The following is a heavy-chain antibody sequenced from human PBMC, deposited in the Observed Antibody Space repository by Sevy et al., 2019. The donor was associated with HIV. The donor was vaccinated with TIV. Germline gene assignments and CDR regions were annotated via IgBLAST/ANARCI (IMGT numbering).Heavy chain of an antibody. D-gene: IGHD3-22*01. CDR3: TRIRITMIVVVRDAFDI. Sequence: GGSLRLSCTASGFTFGDYAMSWFRQAPGRGLEWVGFIRSKAYGGTTEYAASVKGRFTISRDDSKSIAYLQMNSLKTEDTAVYYCTRIRITMIVVVRDAFDIWGQGTMVTVSS. CDR2: IRSKAYGGTT. J-gene: IGHJ3*02. CDR1: GFTFGDYA. V-gene: IGHV3-49*03.